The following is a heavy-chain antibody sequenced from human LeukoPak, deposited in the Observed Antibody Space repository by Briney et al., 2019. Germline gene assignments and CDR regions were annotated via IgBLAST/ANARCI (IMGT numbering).Heavy chain of an antibody. Sequence: PGGSLRLSCAASGFTFSGSAMHWVRQASGKGLEWVGRIRSKANSYATAYAASVKGRFTISRDDSKNTAYLQINSLKTEDTAVYYCTENVDTAMVEFDYWGQGTLVTVSS. V-gene: IGHV3-73*01. CDR3: TENVDTAMVEFDY. CDR2: IRSKANSYAT. CDR1: GFTFSGSA. D-gene: IGHD5-18*01. J-gene: IGHJ4*02.